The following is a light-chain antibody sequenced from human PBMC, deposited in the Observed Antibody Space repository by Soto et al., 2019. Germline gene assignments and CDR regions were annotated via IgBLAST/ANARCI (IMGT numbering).Light chain of an antibody. V-gene: IGKV3-15*01. J-gene: IGKJ5*01. CDR1: QSVSSD. CDR2: YTS. CDR3: QQRSIRPLT. Sequence: EIVMTQSPATPSVSPGESATLSCRASQSVSSDLAWYQQKPGQAPRLLIYYTSTRATGFPARFSGGGSGTEFTLTISSLQSEDSAFYYCQQRSIRPLTFGQGTRLEI.